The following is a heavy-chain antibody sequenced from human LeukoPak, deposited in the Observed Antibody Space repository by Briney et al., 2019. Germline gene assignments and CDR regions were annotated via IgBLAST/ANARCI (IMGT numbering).Heavy chain of an antibody. J-gene: IGHJ4*02. Sequence: SGTLSLTCTASGGSFSSHCWSWVRQPPGKGLEWIGHIYYSGSTNYNPSLKSRRTIAVDTSKNHFSLQLSYVTAADTTVYYCARVWSYYYVDYWGQGTLVTVSS. D-gene: IGHD1-26*01. CDR2: IYYSGST. CDR1: GGSFSSHC. CDR3: ARVWSYYYVDY. V-gene: IGHV4-59*11.